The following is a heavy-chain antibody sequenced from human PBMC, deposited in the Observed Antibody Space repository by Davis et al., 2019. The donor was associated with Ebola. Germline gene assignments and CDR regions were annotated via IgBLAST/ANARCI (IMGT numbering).Heavy chain of an antibody. CDR2: INHRGKA. J-gene: IGHJ4*02. CDR1: GGSFNDYY. CDR3: AAEGGYCSGDGCFSVPFDY. V-gene: IGHV4-34*01. Sequence: PSETLSLTCAVYGGSFNDYYWAWIRQSPGQGLEWLGEINHRGKARYNTALKSRVTMSIDTSKMQFSLRLTSVTAADTAVYYCAAEGGYCSGDGCFSVPFDYWGQGTLVSVSS. D-gene: IGHD2-15*01.